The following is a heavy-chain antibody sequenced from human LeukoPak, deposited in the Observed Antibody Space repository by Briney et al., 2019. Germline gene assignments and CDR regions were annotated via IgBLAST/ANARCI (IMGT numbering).Heavy chain of an antibody. CDR1: GFTFSSYD. D-gene: IGHD3-22*01. Sequence: PGGSLRLSCAASGFTFSSYDIHWVRQATGKGLEWVSAIGTAGDTYYPGSVKGRFTISRENAKNSLYLQMNSLRAGDTAVYYCARGLHLDSSGYYSRVHFDYWGQGTLVTVSS. J-gene: IGHJ4*02. CDR3: ARGLHLDSSGYYSRVHFDY. V-gene: IGHV3-13*01. CDR2: IGTAGDT.